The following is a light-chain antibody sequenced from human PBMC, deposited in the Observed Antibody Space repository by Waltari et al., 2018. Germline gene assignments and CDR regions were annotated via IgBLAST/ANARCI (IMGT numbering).Light chain of an antibody. CDR1: QSTRNY. Sequence: TCRVPQSTRNYLTWYQQKPGTAPTHLIYASSTLQSGVPSRFSGSGSGTDCALTISTLHPEDFAPYYGQQLNSYQRTFGQGTKVEI. CDR3: QQLNSYQRT. CDR2: ASS. J-gene: IGKJ1*01. V-gene: IGKV1-9*01.